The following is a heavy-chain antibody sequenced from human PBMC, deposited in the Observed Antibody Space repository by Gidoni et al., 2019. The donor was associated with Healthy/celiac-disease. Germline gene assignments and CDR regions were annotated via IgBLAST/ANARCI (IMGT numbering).Heavy chain of an antibody. CDR1: GGSISSYY. CDR2: MYYSWST. V-gene: IGHV4-59*13. CDR3: AKFRGLPGAGAFDM. J-gene: IGHJ3*02. D-gene: IGHD6-13*01. Sequence: QVQLQESGPGLVKPSETLSLTCRVSGGSISSYYWTWIRQPPGKGLEYIGDMYYSWSTNYNPSLKSRVTISVDTSKNQFSLKLSSVTAADTAVYYCAKFRGLPGAGAFDMWGQGTMVTVSS.